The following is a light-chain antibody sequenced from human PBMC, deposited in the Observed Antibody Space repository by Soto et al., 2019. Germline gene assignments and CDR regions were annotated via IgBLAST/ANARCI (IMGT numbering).Light chain of an antibody. CDR2: GNS. J-gene: IGLJ3*02. Sequence: QSVLTQPPSVSGAPGQRVTISCTGSSSNIGAGYDVHWYQQVPGTAPKLLIHGNSNRPSGVPDRFSGSKSGTSASLAITGLQAEDEADYYCQSYDSSLSGWVFGGGTKVTVL. V-gene: IGLV1-40*01. CDR3: QSYDSSLSGWV. CDR1: SSNIGAGYD.